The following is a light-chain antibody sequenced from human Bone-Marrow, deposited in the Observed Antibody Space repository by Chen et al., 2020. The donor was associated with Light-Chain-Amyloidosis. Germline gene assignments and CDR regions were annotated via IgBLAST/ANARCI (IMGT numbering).Light chain of an antibody. CDR2: DDS. CDR1: NIGSTS. CDR3: QVWDRSSDRPV. V-gene: IGLV3-21*02. Sequence: SYGLTLPSPVSVAPGQKATSACGGNNIGSTSVHWYQQTPGQAPLLVVYDDSDRPSGIPERLSGSNSGNTATLTISRVEAGDEADYYCQVWDRSSDRPVFGGGTKLTVL. J-gene: IGLJ3*02.